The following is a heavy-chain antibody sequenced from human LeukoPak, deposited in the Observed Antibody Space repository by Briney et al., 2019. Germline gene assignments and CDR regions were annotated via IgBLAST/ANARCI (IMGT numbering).Heavy chain of an antibody. CDR2: ISAYNGNT. J-gene: IGHJ4*02. Sequence: GASVKVSCKASGYTFTCYGISWVRQAPGQGLEWMGWISAYNGNTDYAQKLQGRVTMTTDTSTSTAYMELRSLRSDDTAVYYCARDRDDILTGPYYFDYWGQGTLVTVSS. CDR3: ARDRDDILTGPYYFDY. D-gene: IGHD3-9*01. V-gene: IGHV1-18*01. CDR1: GYTFTCYG.